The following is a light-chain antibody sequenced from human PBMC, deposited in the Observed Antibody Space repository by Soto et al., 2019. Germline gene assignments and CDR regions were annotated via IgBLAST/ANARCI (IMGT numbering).Light chain of an antibody. CDR2: DVS. J-gene: IGLJ1*01. Sequence: QSALTQPASVSGSPGQSIAISCSGSSSDVGGYNYVSWHQQHPGKAPKVVIYDVSNRPSGVSDRFSGSKSGNTASLTISGLQAEDEADYYCSSYTSSSTYVFGTGTQLTVL. CDR1: SSDVGGYNY. CDR3: SSYTSSSTYV. V-gene: IGLV2-14*01.